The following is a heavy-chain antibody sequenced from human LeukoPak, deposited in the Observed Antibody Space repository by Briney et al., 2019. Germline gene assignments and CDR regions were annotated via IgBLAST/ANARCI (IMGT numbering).Heavy chain of an antibody. J-gene: IGHJ4*02. CDR2: IKGDGIET. CDR3: AKEVTRFNY. CDR1: GFTFSGSW. Sequence: PGGSLRLSCAASGFTFSGSWMHWVRQAPGKGLVWVSRIKGDGIETNYADSVKGRFTVSRDNSKNTLYLQMNSLRAEDTAVYYCAKEVTRFNYWGQGTLVTVSS. D-gene: IGHD2-21*02. V-gene: IGHV3-74*01.